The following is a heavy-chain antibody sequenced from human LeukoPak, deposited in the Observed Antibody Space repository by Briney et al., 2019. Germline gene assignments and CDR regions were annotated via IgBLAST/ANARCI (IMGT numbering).Heavy chain of an antibody. CDR1: GFTFSSYA. J-gene: IGHJ2*01. CDR3: AKKTTVTFWYFDL. D-gene: IGHD4-17*01. V-gene: IGHV3-33*06. CDR2: IWYDGSKK. Sequence: GRSLRLSCEASGFTFSSYAMHWVRQAPGKGLEWMAAIWYDGSKKYYADSVKGRFTISRDNSKNTLYLQMNSLRAEDTAVYYCAKKTTVTFWYFDLWGRGTLVTVSS.